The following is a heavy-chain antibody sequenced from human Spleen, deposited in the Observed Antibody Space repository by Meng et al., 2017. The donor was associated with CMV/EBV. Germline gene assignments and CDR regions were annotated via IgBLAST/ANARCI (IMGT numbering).Heavy chain of an antibody. CDR1: GFTVSRYA. Sequence: GGSLRLSCAASGFTVSRYAMSWVRQAPGKGLEWVGFIRSKAYGGTTEYAASVKGRFTISRDDSKSIAYLQMNSLKTEDTAVYYCTRDRVTIFGVVFLYFDCWGQGTLVTVSS. J-gene: IGHJ4*02. V-gene: IGHV3-49*04. CDR2: IRSKAYGGTT. CDR3: TRDRVTIFGVVFLYFDC. D-gene: IGHD3-3*01.